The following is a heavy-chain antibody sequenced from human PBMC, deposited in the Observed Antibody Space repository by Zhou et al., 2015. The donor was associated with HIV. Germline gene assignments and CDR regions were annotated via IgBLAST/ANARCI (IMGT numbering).Heavy chain of an antibody. Sequence: QVQLVESGGGVVQPGRSLRLSCAASGFTFSTYAMNWVRQAPGKGLEWVAVISYDGSNKYYADSVKGRFTISRDNSKNTLYLQMNSLRAEDTAVYYCARGGIATAGTPFQHWGQGTLVTVSS. CDR3: ARGGIATAGTPFQH. CDR1: GFTFSTYA. J-gene: IGHJ1*01. D-gene: IGHD6-13*01. V-gene: IGHV3-30-3*01. CDR2: ISYDGSNK.